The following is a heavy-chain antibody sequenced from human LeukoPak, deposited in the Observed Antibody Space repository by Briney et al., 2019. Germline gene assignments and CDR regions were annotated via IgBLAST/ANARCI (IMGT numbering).Heavy chain of an antibody. D-gene: IGHD2-2*01. CDR2: IYTSGST. CDR1: GGSISSYY. J-gene: IGHJ6*03. Sequence: PSENLSLTCTVSGGSISSYYWSWIRQPAGKGLEWIGRIYTSGSTNYNPSLKSRVTMSVDTSKNQFSLKLSSVTAADTAVYYCASDVFGVLVPAALGDYYYMDVWGKGTTVTVSS. CDR3: ASDVFGVLVPAALGDYYYMDV. V-gene: IGHV4-4*07.